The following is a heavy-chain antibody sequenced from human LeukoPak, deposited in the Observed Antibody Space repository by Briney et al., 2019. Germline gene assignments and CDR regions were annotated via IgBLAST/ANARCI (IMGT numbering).Heavy chain of an antibody. CDR3: ARGRWFGELKRLYYYGMDV. Sequence: ASETLSLTCAVYGGSFSGYHWSWIRQPPGKGLEWIGEINDSGCTNFNPSLKSRVTISADTSKKQLSLKLSSVTAADTAVYYCARGRWFGELKRLYYYGMDVWGQGTTVTVSS. D-gene: IGHD3-10*01. V-gene: IGHV4-34*01. CDR2: INDSGCT. CDR1: GGSFSGYH. J-gene: IGHJ6*02.